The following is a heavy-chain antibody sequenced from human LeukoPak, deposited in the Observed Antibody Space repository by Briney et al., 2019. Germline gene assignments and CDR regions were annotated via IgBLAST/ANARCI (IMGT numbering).Heavy chain of an antibody. CDR1: GFTFSTYA. CDR2: ISGSGGST. CDR3: AKRHSSGWYLFDY. J-gene: IGHJ4*02. D-gene: IGHD6-19*01. Sequence: GGSLRLSCAASGFTFSTYAMSWVRQAPGKGLEWVSAISGSGGSTYYADSVKGRFTISRDNSKNTLYLQMNSLRPEDTAVYYCAKRHSSGWYLFDYWGQGTLVTVSS. V-gene: IGHV3-23*01.